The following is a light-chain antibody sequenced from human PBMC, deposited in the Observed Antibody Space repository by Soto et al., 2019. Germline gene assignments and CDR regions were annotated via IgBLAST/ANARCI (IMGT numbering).Light chain of an antibody. J-gene: IGLJ1*01. CDR1: SSDIGDSNY. Sequence: QSVLTQPASVSGSPGQSITISCTGTSSDIGDSNYVSWYQQHPGKAPKLVIYDVSNRPSGVSNRFSGSKSANTASLTISGLQAEDGADYSCCSFRSRSPFYVFGPGTKVTVL. CDR3: CSFRSRSPFYV. V-gene: IGLV2-14*03. CDR2: DVS.